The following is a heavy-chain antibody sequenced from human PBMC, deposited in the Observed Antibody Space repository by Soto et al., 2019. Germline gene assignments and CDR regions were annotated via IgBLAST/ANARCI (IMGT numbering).Heavy chain of an antibody. CDR1: GYTFTGYY. Sequence: ASVKVSCKASGYTFTGYYMHWVRQAPGQGLEWMGWINPNSGGTNYAQKFQGRVTMTRDTSISTAYMELSRLRSDDTAVDYCARGALGISSSRYGKPYYYYYGMDVWGQGTTVTVSS. J-gene: IGHJ6*02. CDR3: ARGALGISSSRYGKPYYYYYGMDV. D-gene: IGHD6-13*01. V-gene: IGHV1-2*02. CDR2: INPNSGGT.